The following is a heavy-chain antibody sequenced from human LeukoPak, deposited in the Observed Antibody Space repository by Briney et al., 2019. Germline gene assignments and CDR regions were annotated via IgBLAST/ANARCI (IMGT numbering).Heavy chain of an antibody. CDR3: ARALPGYSSSWFWFDP. Sequence: GGCVRLSCASSGFIDSRNYMSWVRQPPAKGLEGVGVIYSGGRTYYADSVKDRFTISRDNSKNTLYLQMNSLRAEDTAVYYCARALPGYSSSWFWFDPWGQGTLVTVSS. CDR2: IYSGGRT. CDR1: GFIDSRNY. V-gene: IGHV3-53*01. D-gene: IGHD6-13*01. J-gene: IGHJ5*02.